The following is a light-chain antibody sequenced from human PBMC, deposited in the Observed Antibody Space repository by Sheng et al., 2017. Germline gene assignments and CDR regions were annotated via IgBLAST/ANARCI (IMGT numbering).Light chain of an antibody. V-gene: IGLV1-51*02. CDR3: GTWDSSLSGGV. CDR2: ENN. CDR1: SSNIGNNY. J-gene: IGLJ3*02. Sequence: QSVLTQPPSVSAAPGQKVTISCSGSSSNIGNNYVSWYQQLPGTAPKLLIYENNKRPSGIPDRFSGSKSGTSATLGITGLQTGDEADYYCGTWDSSLSGGVFGGGTQADRP.